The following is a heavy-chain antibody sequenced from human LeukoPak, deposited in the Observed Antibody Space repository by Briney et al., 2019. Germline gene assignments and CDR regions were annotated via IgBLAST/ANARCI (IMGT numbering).Heavy chain of an antibody. CDR3: ARAPSEIGGYYPEYFRH. D-gene: IGHD3-22*01. CDR2: IKSDGRT. Sequence: SGGSLRLSCAASGFTLSSYWMHWVRQAPGKGLVWVSRIKSDGRTNYADSVKGRFTIYRDNAKKTVSLQMNSLRAEDTGVYYCARAPSEIGGYYPEYFRHWGQGTLVIVSS. J-gene: IGHJ1*01. V-gene: IGHV3-74*01. CDR1: GFTLSSYW.